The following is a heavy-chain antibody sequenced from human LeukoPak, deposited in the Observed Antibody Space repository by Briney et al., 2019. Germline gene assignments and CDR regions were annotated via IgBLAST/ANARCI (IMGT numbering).Heavy chain of an antibody. V-gene: IGHV4-59*12. CDR2: IHYSGST. CDR1: GGSISSYY. CDR3: ARAMEYSSSWGGYYYYYMDV. J-gene: IGHJ6*03. D-gene: IGHD6-13*01. Sequence: SETLSLTCTVSGGSISSYYWSWIRQPPGKGLEWLGYIHYSGSTNYNPSLKSRVTISVDTSKNQFSLKLSSVTAADTAVYYCARAMEYSSSWGGYYYYYMDVWGKGTTVTVSS.